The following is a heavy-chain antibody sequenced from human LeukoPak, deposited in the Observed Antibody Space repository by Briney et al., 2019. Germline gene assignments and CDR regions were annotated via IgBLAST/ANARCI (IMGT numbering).Heavy chain of an antibody. CDR1: GLTFSNYW. J-gene: IGHJ4*02. CDR2: ISPDGTTT. V-gene: IGHV3-74*01. CDR3: AKGPDAYCSSF. Sequence: GGSLRLSCAASGLTFSNYWMHAVRQAPGKGLEWVSRISPDGTTTAFADSVEGRFAISRDNAKNTLYLQMTSWRSEATAVFYCAKGPDAYCSSFWGQGTLVTVSS. D-gene: IGHD6-13*01.